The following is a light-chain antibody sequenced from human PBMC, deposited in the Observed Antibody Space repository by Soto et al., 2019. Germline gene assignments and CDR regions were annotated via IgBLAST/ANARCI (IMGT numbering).Light chain of an antibody. CDR1: QSVRSY. Sequence: EIVLTQSPATLSLSPGERATLSCRASQSVRSYLAWHQQKPGQAPRLLIYDASNRATGIPARFSGSGSGTDFTLTISSLEPEDFAVYYCQQRNNWPTWTFGQGTKVEIK. CDR3: QQRNNWPTWT. J-gene: IGKJ1*01. V-gene: IGKV3-11*01. CDR2: DAS.